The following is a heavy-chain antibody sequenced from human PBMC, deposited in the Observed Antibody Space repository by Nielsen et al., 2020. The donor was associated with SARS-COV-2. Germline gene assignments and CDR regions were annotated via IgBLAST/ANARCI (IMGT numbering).Heavy chain of an antibody. CDR2: ISYDGSNK. J-gene: IGHJ6*02. CDR3: AKDPTRYDFWDGGYHAYYYYGMDV. Sequence: GESLKISCAASGFTFSSYGMHWVRQAPGKGLEWVAVISYDGSNKYYADSVKGRFTISRDNSKNTLYLQMNSLRAEDTAVYYCAKDPTRYDFWDGGYHAYYYYGMDVWGQGTTVTVSS. V-gene: IGHV3-30*18. D-gene: IGHD3-3*01. CDR1: GFTFSSYG.